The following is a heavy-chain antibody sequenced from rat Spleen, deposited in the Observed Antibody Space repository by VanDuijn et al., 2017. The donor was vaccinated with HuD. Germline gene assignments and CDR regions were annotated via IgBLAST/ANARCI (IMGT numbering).Heavy chain of an antibody. Sequence: EVQLVESGGGLVQLGRSLKLSCVASGFTFNNYWMTWIRQAPGKGLEWVASITHGGNTISYPDSVKGRFTISRDDAQSTLYLQMNSLRSDDTATYYCARLGNSGIGNWFAYWGQGVMVTVSS. CDR3: ARLGNSGIGNWFAY. D-gene: IGHD4-4*01. V-gene: IGHV5-31*01. CDR1: GFTFNNYW. CDR2: ITHGGNTI. J-gene: IGHJ2*01.